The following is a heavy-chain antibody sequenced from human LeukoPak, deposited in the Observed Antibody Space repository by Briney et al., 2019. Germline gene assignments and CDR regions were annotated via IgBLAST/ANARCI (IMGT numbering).Heavy chain of an antibody. J-gene: IGHJ5*02. V-gene: IGHV3-53*01. Sequence: GGSLRLSCAASGFTFSSYWMSWVRQAPGKGLEWVSVIHSGGTTNYADSVQGRFTISRDNSKTTVYLHMNSLRAEDTAVYYCARIGSRIAARPYWFDPWGQGTLVTVSS. CDR2: IHSGGTT. CDR3: ARIGSRIAARPYWFDP. D-gene: IGHD6-6*01. CDR1: GFTFSSYW.